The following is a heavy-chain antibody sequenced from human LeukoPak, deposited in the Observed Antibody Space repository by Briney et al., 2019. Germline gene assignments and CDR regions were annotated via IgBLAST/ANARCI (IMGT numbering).Heavy chain of an antibody. V-gene: IGHV3-7*01. D-gene: IGHD6-13*01. Sequence: GGSLRLSCAASGFTFSNYWMTWVRQAPGKGLEWVANIKKDGSDKYYVDSVKGRFTISRDNTKNSPYPQMTSLRAEDTAVYYCVREMAAAHWGQGTLVTVSS. CDR3: VREMAAAH. J-gene: IGHJ4*02. CDR2: IKKDGSDK. CDR1: GFTFSNYW.